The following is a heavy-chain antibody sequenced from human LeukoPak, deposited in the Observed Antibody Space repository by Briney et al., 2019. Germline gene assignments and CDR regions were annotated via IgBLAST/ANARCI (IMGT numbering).Heavy chain of an antibody. CDR2: IYYSGST. V-gene: IGHV4-59*01. D-gene: IGHD1-1*01. J-gene: IGHJ5*02. CDR1: GGSISSYY. Sequence: SETLSLTCTVSGGSISSYYWSWIRQPPGKGLEWIGYIYYSGSTNYNPSLKSRVTISVDTSKNQFSLKLSPVTAADTAVYYCARSTTTFLITWGQGTLVTVSS. CDR3: ARSTTTFLIT.